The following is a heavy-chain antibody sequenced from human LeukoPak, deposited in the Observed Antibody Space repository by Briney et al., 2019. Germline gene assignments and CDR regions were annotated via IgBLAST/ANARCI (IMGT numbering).Heavy chain of an antibody. J-gene: IGHJ4*02. CDR1: GYTFISYY. D-gene: IGHD4-17*01. V-gene: IGHV1-46*01. CDR2: INPNGGST. Sequence: GASVKVSCKASGYTFISYYMHWVRQASGQGLEWMGIINPNGGSTSYAQKFQGRVTMTRDTSTSTVYMELSSLRSEDTAVYYCARHGNGDYVRWGQGTLVTVSS. CDR3: ARHGNGDYVR.